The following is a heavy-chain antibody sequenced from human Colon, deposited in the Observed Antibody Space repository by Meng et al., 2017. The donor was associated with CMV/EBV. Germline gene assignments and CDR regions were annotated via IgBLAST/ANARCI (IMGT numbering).Heavy chain of an antibody. CDR1: GGSISSYY. Sequence: GSLRLSCTVSGGSISSYYWSWIRQPPGKGLEWIGYIYYSGSTNYNPSLNSRVTISVDTSKNQFSLKLSSVTAADTAVYYCASSGRGATNAYWGQGTLVTVSS. CDR3: ASSGRGATNAY. V-gene: IGHV4-59*01. D-gene: IGHD1-26*01. CDR2: IYYSGST. J-gene: IGHJ4*02.